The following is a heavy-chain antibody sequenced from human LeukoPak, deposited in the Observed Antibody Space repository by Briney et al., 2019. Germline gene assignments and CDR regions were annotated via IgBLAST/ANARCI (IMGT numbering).Heavy chain of an antibody. V-gene: IGHV1-2*06. CDR1: GYTFTGYY. CDR3: ARGLFGVAADAYYFDF. D-gene: IGHD3-3*01. CDR2: INPNSGGT. J-gene: IGHJ4*02. Sequence: ASVKVSCKTSGYTFTGYYIHWVRQAPGQGLEWMGRINPNSGGTNYAQKFQGRVTVTRDTSISTAYMELSRLRSDDTAIYYYARGLFGVAADAYYFDFWGQGTLVTVSS.